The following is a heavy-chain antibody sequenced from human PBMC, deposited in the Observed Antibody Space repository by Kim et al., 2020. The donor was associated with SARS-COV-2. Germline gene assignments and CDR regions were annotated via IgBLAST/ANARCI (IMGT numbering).Heavy chain of an antibody. D-gene: IGHD2-2*01. J-gene: IGHJ4*01. CDR1: GFPFSNYA. CDR2: IRGGSGDK. CDR3: AKGRGSYGTCAVDY. Sequence: GGSLRLSCAASGFPFSNYAMTWVRQAPGKGLEWVADIRGGSGDKFYSDSVKGRFTISTDKSKNSLYLQMNGLRAEDTAIYYCAKGRGSYGTCAVDYWGQG. V-gene: IGHV3-23*01.